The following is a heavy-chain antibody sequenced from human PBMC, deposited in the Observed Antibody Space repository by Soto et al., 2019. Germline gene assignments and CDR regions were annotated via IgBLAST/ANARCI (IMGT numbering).Heavy chain of an antibody. CDR2: ISDSGGGT. V-gene: IGHV3-23*01. D-gene: IGHD1-7*01. J-gene: IGHJ4*02. CDR3: AKDPRLELRGVDS. Sequence: GGSLRLSCVASGFTFSSYAMSWVRQAPGKGLGWVSTISDSGGGTYYADSVKGRFTISRDNSKNTLYLQMNSLRAEETGVYYCAKDPRLELRGVDSWGQGTQVTVSS. CDR1: GFTFSSYA.